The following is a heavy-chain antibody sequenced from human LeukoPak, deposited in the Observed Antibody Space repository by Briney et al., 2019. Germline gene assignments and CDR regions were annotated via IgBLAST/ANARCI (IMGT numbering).Heavy chain of an antibody. D-gene: IGHD3-22*01. Sequence: SETLSLTCTVSGGSISSYYWSWIRQPPGKGLEWIGYIYYSGSTNYNPSLKSRVTISVDTSKNQFSLKLSSVTAADTAVYYCARTYYYDSGGPYYFDYWGQGTLVTVSS. V-gene: IGHV4-59*08. CDR2: IYYSGST. J-gene: IGHJ4*02. CDR3: ARTYYYDSGGPYYFDY. CDR1: GGSISSYY.